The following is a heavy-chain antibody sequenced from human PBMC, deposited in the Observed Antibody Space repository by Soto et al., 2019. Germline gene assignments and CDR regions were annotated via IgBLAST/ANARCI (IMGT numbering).Heavy chain of an antibody. CDR2: IIPIFGTA. CDR3: ARDQFSSSSWYYYGMDV. V-gene: IGHV1-69*06. CDR1: GGTFSSYA. D-gene: IGHD6-13*01. Sequence: QVQLVQSGAEVKKPGSSVKVSCKASGGTFSSYAISWVRQAPGQGLEWMGGIIPIFGTANYAQKFQGRVTITADKSTSTAYMEPSSLRSEDTAVYYCARDQFSSSSWYYYGMDVWGQGTTVTVSS. J-gene: IGHJ6*02.